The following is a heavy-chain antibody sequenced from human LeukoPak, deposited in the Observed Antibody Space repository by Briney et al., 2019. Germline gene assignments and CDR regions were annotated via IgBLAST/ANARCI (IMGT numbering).Heavy chain of an antibody. J-gene: IGHJ4*02. CDR2: IKQDGSEK. V-gene: IGHV3-7*03. Sequence: GGSLRLSCAASGFTFSSYWMSWVHQAPGKGLEWVANIKQDGSEKYYVDSVKGRFTISRDNAKNSLYLQMNSLRAEDTAVYYCARAPYCIGGSCRFDYWGQGTLVTVSS. CDR3: ARAPYCIGGSCRFDY. CDR1: GFTFSSYW. D-gene: IGHD2-15*01.